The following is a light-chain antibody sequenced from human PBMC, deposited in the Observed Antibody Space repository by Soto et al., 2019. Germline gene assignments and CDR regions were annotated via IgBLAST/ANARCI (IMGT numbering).Light chain of an antibody. CDR3: SSYTSSNSYV. Sequence: QSVLTQPASVSGSPGQSIAISCTGSSSDVGGYKYVSWYQQHPGKAPKLMIYDVGNRPSGVSDRFSGSKSGNTASLTISGLQSEDEADYYCSSYTSSNSYVFGTGTKVTVL. J-gene: IGLJ1*01. V-gene: IGLV2-14*03. CDR2: DVG. CDR1: SSDVGGYKY.